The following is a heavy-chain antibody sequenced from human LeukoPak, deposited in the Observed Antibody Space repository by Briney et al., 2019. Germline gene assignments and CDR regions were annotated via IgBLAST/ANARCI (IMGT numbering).Heavy chain of an antibody. D-gene: IGHD2-8*01. CDR2: ISGSSYYI. V-gene: IGHV3-21*01. Sequence: GGSLRLSCSASGFTFSSHSMNWVRQAPGKGLEWVSSISGSSYYIYYADSMKGRITISRDNAKKSLYLQMNSLRAEDTSVYYCAREGSIVPHQDLHSWGQGTLVTVSS. J-gene: IGHJ4*02. CDR3: AREGSIVPHQDLHS. CDR1: GFTFSSHS.